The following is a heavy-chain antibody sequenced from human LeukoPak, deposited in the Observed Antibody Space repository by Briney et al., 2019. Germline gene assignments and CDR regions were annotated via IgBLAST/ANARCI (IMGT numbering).Heavy chain of an antibody. CDR1: GYTLTELS. Sequence: EASVKVSCKVSGYTLTELSMHWVRQAPGKGLEWMGGFDPEDGETIYAQKFQGRVTMTEGTSTDTAYMELSSLRSEDTAVYYCATGEVSNRDYYGMDVWGQGTTVTVSS. D-gene: IGHD4-11*01. V-gene: IGHV1-24*01. J-gene: IGHJ6*02. CDR2: FDPEDGET. CDR3: ATGEVSNRDYYGMDV.